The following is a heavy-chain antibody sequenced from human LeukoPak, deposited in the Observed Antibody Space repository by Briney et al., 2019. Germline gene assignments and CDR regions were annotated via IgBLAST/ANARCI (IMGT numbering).Heavy chain of an antibody. J-gene: IGHJ6*03. CDR1: GFTFSSYA. D-gene: IGHD6-19*01. V-gene: IGHV3-30*04. CDR3: ARAHRRSGWYSPSWNYYMDV. Sequence: GGSLRLSCAASGFTFSSYAMHWVRQAPGKGLEGVAVISYDGSNKYYADSVKGRFTISRDNSKNTLYLQMNSLTAADTAVYYCARAHRRSGWYSPSWNYYMDVWGKGTTVTVS. CDR2: ISYDGSNK.